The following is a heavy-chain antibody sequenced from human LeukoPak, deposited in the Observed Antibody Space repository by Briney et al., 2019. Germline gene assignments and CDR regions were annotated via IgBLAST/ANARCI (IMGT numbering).Heavy chain of an antibody. V-gene: IGHV3-48*03. Sequence: PGGSLRLSCAASGFTFSSYEVSWVRQAPGKGLEWVSYISSSGSTIYYADSVKGRFTISRDNAKNSLYLQMNSLRAEDTAVYYCARAGGVATTDAFDIWGQGTMVTVSS. CDR2: ISSSGSTI. D-gene: IGHD5-24*01. CDR3: ARAGGVATTDAFDI. J-gene: IGHJ3*02. CDR1: GFTFSSYE.